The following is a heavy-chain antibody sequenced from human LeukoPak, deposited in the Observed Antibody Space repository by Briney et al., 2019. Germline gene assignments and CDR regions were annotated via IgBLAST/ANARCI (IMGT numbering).Heavy chain of an antibody. D-gene: IGHD6-19*01. V-gene: IGHV3-30*18. CDR3: AKPPGYSSGWFDY. CDR1: GFTFSSYG. CDR2: ISYDGSNK. Sequence: GSLRLSCAASGFTFSSYGMHWVRQAPGKGLEWVAVISYDGSNKYYADSVKGRFTISRDNSKNTLYLQMNSLRAEDTAVYYCAKPPGYSSGWFDYWGQGTLVTVSS. J-gene: IGHJ4*02.